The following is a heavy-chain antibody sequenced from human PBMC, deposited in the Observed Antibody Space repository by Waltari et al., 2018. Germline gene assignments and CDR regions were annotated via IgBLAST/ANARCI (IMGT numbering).Heavy chain of an antibody. Sequence: QITLKESGPTLVKPTQTLTLTCTFSGFSLSTSGVGVGWIRQPPGKALGWLAIIYWNDDKRYSPSLKGRLTITKDTSKNQVVLTMTNMDPVDTATYYCAHRDGPAAAGPGFDYWGQGTLVTVSS. CDR1: GFSLSTSGVG. CDR2: IYWNDDK. CDR3: AHRDGPAAAGPGFDY. J-gene: IGHJ4*02. D-gene: IGHD6-13*01. V-gene: IGHV2-5*01.